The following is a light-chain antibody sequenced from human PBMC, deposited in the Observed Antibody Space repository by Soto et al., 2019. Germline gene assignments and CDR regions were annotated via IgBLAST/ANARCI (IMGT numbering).Light chain of an antibody. J-gene: IGKJ4*01. CDR1: QGIRSY. V-gene: IGKV1-9*01. CDR3: QQLNGYPLT. CDR2: AAS. Sequence: DIQLTQSPSFLSASVGDRVTITCRASQGIRSYLAWYQQKPGKAPKLLIYAASTLQSGVPSRFSDSGSGTEFTLTISSLQPEDFATYYCQQLNGYPLTFGGGTKVEIK.